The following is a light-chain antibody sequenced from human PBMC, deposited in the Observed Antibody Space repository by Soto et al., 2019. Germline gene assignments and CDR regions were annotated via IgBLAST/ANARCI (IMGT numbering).Light chain of an antibody. J-gene: IGLJ1*01. V-gene: IGLV2-8*01. CDR2: EIN. Sequence: LGPDRSASGSRGQSFAISCTGTISDVRAYDYVSWYQQHPGKAPKLMIYEINKRPSGVPDRFSGSKSGNTASLTVSGLQAEDEADYYCSSFAGSNNFPSVFGTGPKITVL. CDR1: ISDVRAYDY. CDR3: SSFAGSNNFPSV.